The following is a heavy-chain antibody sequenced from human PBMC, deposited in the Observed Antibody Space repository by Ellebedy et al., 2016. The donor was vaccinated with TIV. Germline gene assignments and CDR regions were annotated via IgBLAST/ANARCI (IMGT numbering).Heavy chain of an antibody. J-gene: IGHJ4*02. V-gene: IGHV4-59*01. CDR1: GGSISNYY. CDR2: LFYSGST. CDR3: ARTIAVAGTFSFDY. Sequence: SETLSLTCTVSGGSISNYYWSWIRQPPGKGLEWIGYLFYSGSTHYNPSLKSRVTISVDTSKNQFSLKLSSVTAADTAMYFHARTIAVAGTFSFDYWGQGTLVTVSS. D-gene: IGHD6-19*01.